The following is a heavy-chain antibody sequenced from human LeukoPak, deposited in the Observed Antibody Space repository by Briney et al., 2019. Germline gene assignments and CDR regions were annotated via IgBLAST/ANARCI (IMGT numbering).Heavy chain of an antibody. V-gene: IGHV4-59*01. CDR1: GGSISSYY. CDR2: IYYSGST. J-gene: IGHJ4*02. D-gene: IGHD3-22*01. Sequence: SETLSLTCTVSGGSISSYYWSWIRQPPGKGLEWIGYIYYSGSTNYNPSLKSRVTISVDTFKNQFSLKLSSVTAADTAVYYCARAQRYYYDSSGYFDWGQGTLVTVSS. CDR3: ARAQRYYYDSSGYFD.